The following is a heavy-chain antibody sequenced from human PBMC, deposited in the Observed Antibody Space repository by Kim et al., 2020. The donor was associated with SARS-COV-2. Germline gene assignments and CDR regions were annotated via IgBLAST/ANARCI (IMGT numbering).Heavy chain of an antibody. CDR3: ARQTLVRGLINYFDY. CDR1: GGSISSSSYY. J-gene: IGHJ4*02. D-gene: IGHD3-10*01. Sequence: SETLSLTCTVSGGSISSSSYYWGWIRQPPGKGLEWIGNIFYTGSYNSNQSLKSRVTVSIDTSRNQFSLKLSSVTAADSAVYYCARQTLVRGLINYFDYWGQGTRVAVSS. CDR2: IFYTGSY. V-gene: IGHV4-39*01.